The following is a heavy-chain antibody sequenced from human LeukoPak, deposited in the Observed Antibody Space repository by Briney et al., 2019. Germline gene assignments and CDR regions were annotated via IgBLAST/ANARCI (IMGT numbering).Heavy chain of an antibody. Sequence: GGSLRLSCVTSGFSFSTFWMNWVRQAPGKGLEWVANIKEDGGEKYYVDSVKGRFTISRDNAKNSLYLQMNSLRVEDTAVYCCRKGHYDSSAWDQGTLVTVSS. CDR1: GFSFSTFW. V-gene: IGHV3-7*01. D-gene: IGHD3-22*01. CDR3: RKGHYDSSA. CDR2: IKEDGGEK. J-gene: IGHJ5*02.